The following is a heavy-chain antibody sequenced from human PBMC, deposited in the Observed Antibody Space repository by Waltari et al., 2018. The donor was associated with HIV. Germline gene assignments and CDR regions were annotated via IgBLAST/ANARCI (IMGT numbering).Heavy chain of an antibody. Sequence: QVQLVESGGGVVQPGRSLRLSCAASGFTFTTYGLHWVRQAPDKGLEWVAFISFDASKQYYGDSVKGRFTISRDDSKNTLFLQMNSLSPEDTVMYYCVRDPLAYYDFWSAYYFGDDWGQGTLVTVSS. V-gene: IGHV3-30*03. CDR3: VRDPLAYYDFWSAYYFGDD. CDR1: GFTFTTYG. D-gene: IGHD3-3*01. CDR2: ISFDASKQ. J-gene: IGHJ4*02.